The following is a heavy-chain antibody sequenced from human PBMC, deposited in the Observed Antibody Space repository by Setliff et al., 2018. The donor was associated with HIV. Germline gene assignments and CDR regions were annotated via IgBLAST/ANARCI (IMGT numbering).Heavy chain of an antibody. V-gene: IGHV3-30*03. Sequence: GGSLRLSCAASGFTFSNYAMSWVRQAPGKGLEWVAGLSYEGSYKYYAVSVKGRCTISRDTSRNTLYLQMNSLRAEDTAVYYCVRDFHDSSGYSDFWGQGTLVTV. J-gene: IGHJ4*02. CDR3: VRDFHDSSGYSDF. CDR2: LSYEGSYK. CDR1: GFTFSNYA. D-gene: IGHD3-22*01.